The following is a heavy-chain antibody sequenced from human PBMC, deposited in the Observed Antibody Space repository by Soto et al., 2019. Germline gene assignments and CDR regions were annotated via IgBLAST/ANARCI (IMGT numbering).Heavy chain of an antibody. V-gene: IGHV4-59*08. D-gene: IGHD3-3*01. J-gene: IGHJ6*03. CDR2: IYYSGST. CDR1: GGSISSYY. CDR3: ARLDYDFWSGSQIPYYMDV. Sequence: SETLSLTCTVSGGSISSYYGSWIRQPPGKGLEWIGYIYYSGSTNYNPSLKSRVTISVDTSKNQFSLKLSSVTAADTAVYYCARLDYDFWSGSQIPYYMDVWGKGTTVTVSS.